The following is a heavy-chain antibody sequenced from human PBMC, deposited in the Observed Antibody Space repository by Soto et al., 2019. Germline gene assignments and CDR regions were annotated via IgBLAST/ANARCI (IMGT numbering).Heavy chain of an antibody. J-gene: IGHJ4*02. D-gene: IGHD2-21*01. V-gene: IGHV1-2*02. CDR1: GYTFTGYY. Sequence: QVQLVQSGAEVKKPGASVKVSCKASGYTFTGYYMHWVRQAPGQGLEWMGWINPNSGGTNYAQKLQGRVTMTRDTSISTAYSELSRLRSDDTAVYYCARGEGGPRWGSIDYWGQGTLVTVSS. CDR2: INPNSGGT. CDR3: ARGEGGPRWGSIDY.